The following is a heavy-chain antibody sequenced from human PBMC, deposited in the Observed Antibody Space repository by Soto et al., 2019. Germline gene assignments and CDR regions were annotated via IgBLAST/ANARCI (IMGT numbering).Heavy chain of an antibody. CDR1: GFTFSSYG. Sequence: GSLRLSCAASGFTFSSYGMHWVRQAPGKGLEWVAVIWYDGSNKYYADSVKGRFTISRDNSKNTLYLQMNSLRAEGTAVYYCARDRYSYGPYFDYWGQGTLVTVSS. J-gene: IGHJ4*02. CDR3: ARDRYSYGPYFDY. V-gene: IGHV3-33*01. D-gene: IGHD5-18*01. CDR2: IWYDGSNK.